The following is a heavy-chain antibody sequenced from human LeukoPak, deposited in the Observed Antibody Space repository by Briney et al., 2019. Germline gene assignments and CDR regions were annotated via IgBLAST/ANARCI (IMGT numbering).Heavy chain of an antibody. CDR3: ARGGYYGGDDY. J-gene: IGHJ4*02. D-gene: IGHD4-23*01. Sequence: GGSLRLSCAASGFTFSDYYMSWIRQAPGKGLEWVPYISGDSSSISYADSVQGRFTVSRDNAKISLYLQMNSLRAEDTAVYYCARGGYYGGDDYWGQGTLVTVFS. V-gene: IGHV3-11*01. CDR1: GFTFSDYY. CDR2: ISGDSSSI.